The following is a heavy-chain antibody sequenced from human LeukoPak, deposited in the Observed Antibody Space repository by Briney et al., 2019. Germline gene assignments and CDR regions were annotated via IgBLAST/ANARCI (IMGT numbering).Heavy chain of an antibody. CDR1: GYTFTDYY. J-gene: IGHJ4*02. CDR3: ARGAAWYSYGHDY. V-gene: IGHV1-2*02. CDR2: INPNSGGT. Sequence: ASVKVSCKASGYTFTDYYLHWVRPAPGQGLAWMAWINPNSGGTNYAQKFQGRVTMTRDTSISTAYMELSRLRSDDTAVYYCARGAAWYSYGHDYWGQGTLVTVSS. D-gene: IGHD5-18*01.